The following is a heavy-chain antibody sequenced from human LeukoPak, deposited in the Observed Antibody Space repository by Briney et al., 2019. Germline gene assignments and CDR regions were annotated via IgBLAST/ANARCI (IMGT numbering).Heavy chain of an antibody. Sequence: GVSLRLSCTASGFAFSVYAMSWLRQPPGKGLEWVSTINPNSGTTPYAASVRGRFTISRDNSKNTLYLQLNTLRADDTATYYCAKPISGGLAVTADWFHPWGQGTLVVVSS. CDR1: GFAFSVYA. J-gene: IGHJ5*01. V-gene: IGHV3-23*01. CDR2: INPNSGTT. D-gene: IGHD6-19*01. CDR3: AKPISGGLAVTADWFHP.